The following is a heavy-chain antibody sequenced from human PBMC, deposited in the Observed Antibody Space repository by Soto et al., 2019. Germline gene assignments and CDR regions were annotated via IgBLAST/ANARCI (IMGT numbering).Heavy chain of an antibody. J-gene: IGHJ4*02. Sequence: QVQLQESGPGLVKPSGTLSLTCAVSGGSISSSNWWSWVRQPPGKGLEWIGEIYHSGSTNYNPSLKRRVTISVDRSKNQFSLKLNSVTAADTAVYYCARATGMAPFDYWGQGTLVTVSS. CDR1: GGSISSSNW. CDR3: ARATGMAPFDY. CDR2: IYHSGST. V-gene: IGHV4-4*02. D-gene: IGHD5-18*01.